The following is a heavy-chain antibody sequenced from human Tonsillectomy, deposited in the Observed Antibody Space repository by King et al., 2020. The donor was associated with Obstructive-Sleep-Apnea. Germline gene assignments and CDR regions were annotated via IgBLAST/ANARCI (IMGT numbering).Heavy chain of an antibody. CDR3: ARGDTAMVLNFDY. Sequence: VQLVESGGGLVQPGGSLRLSCAASGFTVSSNYMSWVRQAPGKGLEWVSVIYSGGSTYYADSVKGRFTISRDNSKNTLYLQMNSLRAEDTAVYYCARGDTAMVLNFDYWGQGTLVTVSS. V-gene: IGHV3-66*01. J-gene: IGHJ4*02. CDR2: IYSGGST. CDR1: GFTVSSNY. D-gene: IGHD5-18*01.